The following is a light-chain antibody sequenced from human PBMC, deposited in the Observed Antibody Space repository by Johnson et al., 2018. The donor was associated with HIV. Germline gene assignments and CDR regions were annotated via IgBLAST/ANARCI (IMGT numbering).Light chain of an antibody. J-gene: IGLJ1*01. CDR1: SSNIENNY. Sequence: QSVLTQPPSVSAASGQRVDISCSGSSSNIENNYVSWYQQLPGTAPKLLIYKNNKRPSGIPDRFSGSKSGTSATLGITGLQTGDEADYYCGTWDSSLSAYVFGTGTKVTVL. V-gene: IGLV1-51*02. CDR2: KNN. CDR3: GTWDSSLSAYV.